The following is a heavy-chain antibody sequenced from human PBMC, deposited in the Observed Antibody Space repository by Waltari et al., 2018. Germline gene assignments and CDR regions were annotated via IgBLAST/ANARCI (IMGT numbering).Heavy chain of an antibody. D-gene: IGHD6-13*01. J-gene: IGHJ4*02. CDR3: ATGISSGWSPFDF. Sequence: QVHLVQSGAEVQKPGASVKVSCKASGYASTGYYMHWVRQAPGQGLEWMGRINPNNGDTKYSQKFQGRVTMTRDTSINTAYMEVRNLRSDDTAIYSCATGISSGWSPFDFWGQGTLVTVSS. V-gene: IGHV1-2*06. CDR2: INPNNGDT. CDR1: GYASTGYY.